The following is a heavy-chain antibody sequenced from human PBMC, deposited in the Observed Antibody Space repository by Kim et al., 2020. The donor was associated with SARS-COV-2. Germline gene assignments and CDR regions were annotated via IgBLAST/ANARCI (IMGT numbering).Heavy chain of an antibody. V-gene: IGHV4-39*07. D-gene: IGHD5-12*01. CDR3: ARGEMATIAGFGY. CDR2: IYYSGST. CDR1: GGSISSSSYY. Sequence: ETLSLTCTVSGGSISSSSYYWGWIRQPPGKGLEWIGSIYYSGSTYYNPSLKSRVTISVDTSKNQFSLKLSSVTAADTAVYYCARGEMATIAGFGYWGQGTLVTVSS. J-gene: IGHJ4*02.